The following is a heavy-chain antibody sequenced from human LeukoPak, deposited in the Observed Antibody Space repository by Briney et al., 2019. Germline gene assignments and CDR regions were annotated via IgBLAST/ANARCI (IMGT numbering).Heavy chain of an antibody. Sequence: ASVKVSCKASGGTFSSYAISWVRQAPGQGLEWMGGIIPIFGTANYAQKFQGRVTITADESTSTAYMELSSLRSEDTAVYYCARPLKRAFGGVPTTYGMDVWGQGTTVTVSS. CDR3: ARPLKRAFGGVPTTYGMDV. D-gene: IGHD3-16*01. V-gene: IGHV1-69*13. CDR1: GGTFSSYA. CDR2: IIPIFGTA. J-gene: IGHJ6*02.